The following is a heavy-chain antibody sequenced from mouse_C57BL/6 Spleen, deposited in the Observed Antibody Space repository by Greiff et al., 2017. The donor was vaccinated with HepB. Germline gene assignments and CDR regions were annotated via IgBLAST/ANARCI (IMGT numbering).Heavy chain of an antibody. CDR1: GFTFSDAW. D-gene: IGHD4-1*01. CDR3: TRTGTENYFDY. CDR2: IRNKANNHAT. J-gene: IGHJ2*01. V-gene: IGHV6-6*01. Sequence: EVKLMESGGGLVQPGGSMKLSCAASGFTFSDAWMDWVRQSPEKGLEWVAEIRNKANNHATYYAESVKGRFTISRDDSKSSVYLQMNSLRAEDTGIYYCTRTGTENYFDYWGQGTTLTVSS.